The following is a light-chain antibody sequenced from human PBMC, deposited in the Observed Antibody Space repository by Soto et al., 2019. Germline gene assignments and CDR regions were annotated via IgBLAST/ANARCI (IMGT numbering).Light chain of an antibody. V-gene: IGKV1-9*01. CDR1: QGISSY. CDR2: SAS. Sequence: IQLTQSPSSLSASVGDRVTITCRASQGISSYLAWYQQKPGKGPKLLIYSASTLQSGVPSRFSGSGSGTDFTLTVSSLQPEDFATYYCQQLSSYPRTFGQGTTLEIK. CDR3: QQLSSYPRT. J-gene: IGKJ2*01.